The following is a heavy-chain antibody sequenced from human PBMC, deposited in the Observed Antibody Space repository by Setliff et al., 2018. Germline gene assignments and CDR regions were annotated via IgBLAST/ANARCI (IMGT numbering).Heavy chain of an antibody. Sequence: PGGSLRLSCAASGLTFSSSAMHWVRQAPGKELEYVSAISSDGSRTYYGDSVKGRFTISRDNSKNSLYLQMNSLRAEDTAVYYCARNTDLRNGFDYWGQGTLVTVSS. CDR3: ARNTDLRNGFDY. V-gene: IGHV3-64*02. CDR1: GLTFSSSA. J-gene: IGHJ4*02. CDR2: ISSDGSRT. D-gene: IGHD5-18*01.